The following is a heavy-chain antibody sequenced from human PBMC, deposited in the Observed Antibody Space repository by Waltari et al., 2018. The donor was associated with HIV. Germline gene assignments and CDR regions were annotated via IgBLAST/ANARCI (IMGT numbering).Heavy chain of an antibody. J-gene: IGHJ6*02. Sequence: QVRLQQWGTGLLKPSETLSRTCAVYGASFRDYFWNWIRQSPGQGLEWRGEVNDVGGVRYSPSFRSRVSMSIDAATNQFSMNLTAATAADTAVYYCARGRWKNRGPLPMDVWDQGATVTVSS. D-gene: IGHD1-1*01. V-gene: IGHV4-34*01. CDR2: VNDVGGV. CDR1: GASFRDYF. CDR3: ARGRWKNRGPLPMDV.